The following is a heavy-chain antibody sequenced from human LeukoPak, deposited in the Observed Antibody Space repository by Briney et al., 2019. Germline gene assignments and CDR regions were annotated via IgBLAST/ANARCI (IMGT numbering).Heavy chain of an antibody. CDR3: ARQVTTSTPDAFDI. V-gene: IGHV4-39*01. Sequence: PSETLSLTCTVSGGSISSSRYSWGWIRQPPGKGLEWIGSIYYSGSTYYNPSLKSRVTISVDTSKNQFSLKLSSVTAADTAVYYCARQVTTSTPDAFDIWGQGTMVTVSS. J-gene: IGHJ3*02. CDR1: GGSISSSRYS. CDR2: IYYSGST. D-gene: IGHD4-17*01.